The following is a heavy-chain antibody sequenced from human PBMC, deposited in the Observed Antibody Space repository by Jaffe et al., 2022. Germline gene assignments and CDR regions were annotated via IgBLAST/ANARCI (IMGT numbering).Heavy chain of an antibody. CDR2: ISSSSSTI. CDR3: ASIISYNWNYYDY. Sequence: EVQLVESGGGLVQPGGSLRLSCAASGFTFSSYSMNWVRQAPGKGLEWVSYISSSSSTIYYADSVKGRFTISRDNAKNSLYLQMNSLRAEDTAVYYCASIISYNWNYYDYWGQGTLVTVSS. D-gene: IGHD1-20*01. V-gene: IGHV3-48*01. CDR1: GFTFSSYS. J-gene: IGHJ4*02.